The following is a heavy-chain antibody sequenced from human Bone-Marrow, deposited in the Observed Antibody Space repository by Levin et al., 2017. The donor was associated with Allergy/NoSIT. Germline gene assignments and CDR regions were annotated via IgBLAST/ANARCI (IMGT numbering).Heavy chain of an antibody. CDR2: IYSGGYT. Sequence: GESLKISCAASGFIVSDNYMSWVRQAPGKGLEWVSVIYSGGYTYYADSVKGRFTMSRDNAENSVSLQMNSLSVEDTAIYYCARDDVVAAGALDYWGQGTLVTVSS. CDR1: GFIVSDNY. CDR3: ARDDVVAAGALDY. J-gene: IGHJ4*01. D-gene: IGHD2-15*01. V-gene: IGHV3-53*01.